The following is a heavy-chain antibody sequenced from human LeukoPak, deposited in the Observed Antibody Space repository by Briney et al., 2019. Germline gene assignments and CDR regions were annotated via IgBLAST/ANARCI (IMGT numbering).Heavy chain of an antibody. V-gene: IGHV4-4*07. Sequence: SETLSLTCTVSDGSITNYDWSWIRQPAGKGLEWIGRMFYSGNTDYNPSLKSRLTMSIDTSKNQFSLKLSSVTAADTAVYFCARDQEHCSGTSCYPYWYDSWGQGTLVTVSS. J-gene: IGHJ5*01. CDR1: DGSITNYD. D-gene: IGHD2-2*01. CDR2: MFYSGNT. CDR3: ARDQEHCSGTSCYPYWYDS.